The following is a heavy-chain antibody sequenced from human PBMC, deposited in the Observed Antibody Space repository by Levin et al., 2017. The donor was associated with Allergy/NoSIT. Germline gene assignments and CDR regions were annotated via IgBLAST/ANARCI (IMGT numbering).Heavy chain of an antibody. CDR3: ARHRLDATPEEAFDI. D-gene: IGHD3/OR15-3a*01. CDR2: IYPGDSDT. CDR1: GYSFTSYW. J-gene: IGHJ3*02. Sequence: GESLKISCKGSGYSFTSYWIGWVRQMPGKGLEWMGIIYPGDSDTRYSPSFQGQVTISADKSISTAYLQWSSLKASDTAMYYCARHRLDATPEEAFDIWGQGTMVTVSS. V-gene: IGHV5-51*01.